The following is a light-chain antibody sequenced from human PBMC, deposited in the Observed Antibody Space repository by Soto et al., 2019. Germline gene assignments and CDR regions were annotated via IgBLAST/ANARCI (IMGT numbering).Light chain of an antibody. J-gene: IGLJ1*01. Sequence: QSALTQPASVSGSPRQSITISCTGASSDVGSYTYVSWYQQHPGKAPKLMIYEVNKRPSGVSNRFSGSKSGNTASLTISGLQAEDEADYYCSSYTSSSTLYVFGTGTKVTVL. CDR3: SSYTSSSTLYV. V-gene: IGLV2-14*01. CDR1: SSDVGSYTY. CDR2: EVN.